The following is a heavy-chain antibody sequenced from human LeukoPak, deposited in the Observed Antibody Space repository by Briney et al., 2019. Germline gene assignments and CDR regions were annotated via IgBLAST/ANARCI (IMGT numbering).Heavy chain of an antibody. Sequence: GGSLRLSCAASGFTFSNYAMSWVRQAPGKGLEWVSAISGGGSSTYSADSVKGRFTISRDNSKNILYLQMNSLRAEDTAIYYCARDLDDYNGLPPFFQHWGQGTLVTVSS. CDR3: ARDLDDYNGLPPFFQH. V-gene: IGHV3-23*01. CDR2: ISGGGSST. J-gene: IGHJ1*01. CDR1: GFTFSNYA. D-gene: IGHD5-24*01.